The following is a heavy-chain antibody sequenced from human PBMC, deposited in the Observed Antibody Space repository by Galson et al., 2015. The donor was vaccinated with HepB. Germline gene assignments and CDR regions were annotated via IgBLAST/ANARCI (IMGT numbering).Heavy chain of an antibody. CDR2: ISAYNGNT. Sequence: SVKVSCKASGYTFTSYGISWVRQAPGQGLEWMGWISAYNGNTNYAQKLQGRVTMTTDTSTSTAYMELRSLRSVDTAVYYCARNLVVVPAAIRSTAELFDPWGQGTLVTVSS. D-gene: IGHD2-2*02. CDR1: GYTFTSYG. CDR3: ARNLVVVPAAIRSTAELFDP. V-gene: IGHV1-18*01. J-gene: IGHJ5*02.